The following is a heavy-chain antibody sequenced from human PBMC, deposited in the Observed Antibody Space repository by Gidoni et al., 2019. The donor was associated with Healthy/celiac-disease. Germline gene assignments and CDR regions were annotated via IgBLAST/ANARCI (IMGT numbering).Heavy chain of an antibody. CDR2: INHSGST. CDR1: GGSFSGYY. D-gene: IGHD6-19*01. J-gene: IGHJ4*02. V-gene: IGHV4-34*01. Sequence: QVQLQQWGAGLLKPSETLSLTCAVYGGSFSGYYWSWIRQPPGKGLEWIGEINHSGSTNYNPSLKSRVTISVDTSKNQFSLKLSSVTAADTAVYYCARVRGGIAVAGRFDYWGQGTLVTVSS. CDR3: ARVRGGIAVAGRFDY.